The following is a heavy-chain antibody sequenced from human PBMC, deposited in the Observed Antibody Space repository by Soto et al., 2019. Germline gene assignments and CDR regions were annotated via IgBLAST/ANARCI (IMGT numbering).Heavy chain of an antibody. J-gene: IGHJ4*02. CDR1: GFTFSSYA. CDR2: ISYDGSNK. D-gene: IGHD1-26*01. Sequence: GGSLRLSCAASGFTFSSYAMHWVRQAPGKGLEWVAVISYDGSNKYYADSVKGRFTISRDYSKNTLYLQMNSLRAEDTAVYYCARATRGTGSFFDYWGQGTLVTVSS. V-gene: IGHV3-30*04. CDR3: ARATRGTGSFFDY.